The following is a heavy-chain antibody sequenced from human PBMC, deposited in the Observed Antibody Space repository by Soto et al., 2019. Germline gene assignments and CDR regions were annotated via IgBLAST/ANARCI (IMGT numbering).Heavy chain of an antibody. CDR1: GGSFSGYY. V-gene: IGHV4-34*01. CDR2: INHSGST. CDR3: ARVEQQLMSYFDY. J-gene: IGHJ4*02. Sequence: PSETLSLTCAVYGGSFSGYYWSWIRQPPGKGLEWIGEINHSGSTNYNPSLKSRVTISVDTSKSQFSLKLNSVTAADTAVYYCARVEQQLMSYFDYWGQGTLVTVSS. D-gene: IGHD6-13*01.